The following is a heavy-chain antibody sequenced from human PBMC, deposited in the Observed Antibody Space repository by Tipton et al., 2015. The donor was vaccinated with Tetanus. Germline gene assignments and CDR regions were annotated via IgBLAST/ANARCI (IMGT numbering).Heavy chain of an antibody. CDR2: IHHSGST. CDR1: GGSISTYY. CDR3: ARHGGSGYCSNGVCYVGAFDI. J-gene: IGHJ3*02. D-gene: IGHD2-8*01. Sequence: GLVKPSETLSLICTVSGGSISTYYWSWIRQPPEKGLEWIGYIHHSGSTNYNPSLKSRVTMSVDTSKNQFSLKLSSVTAADTAVYYCARHGGSGYCSNGVCYVGAFDIWGQGTMVTVSS. V-gene: IGHV4-59*08.